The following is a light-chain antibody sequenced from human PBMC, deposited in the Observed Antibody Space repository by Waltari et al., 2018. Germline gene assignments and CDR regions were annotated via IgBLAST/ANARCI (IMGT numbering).Light chain of an antibody. CDR3: NSYTGSSSWV. CDR2: DVF. V-gene: IGLV2-14*03. J-gene: IGLJ3*02. CDR1: SSDVGFYNY. Sequence: QSALTQPASVSGSPGQSITISCTGTSSDVGFYNYVSWYQQYPGKAPKLIIYDVFQRPSGVFNRFSGSKSGNTASLTISGLQTEDEGDYYCNSYTGSSSWVFGGGTKLTVL.